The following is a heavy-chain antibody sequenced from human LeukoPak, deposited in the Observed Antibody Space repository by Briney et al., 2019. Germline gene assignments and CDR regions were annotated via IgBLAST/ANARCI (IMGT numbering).Heavy chain of an antibody. CDR2: IHPGEYER. CDR1: GYRFTSYW. J-gene: IGHJ4*02. Sequence: ASVKVSCKASGYRFTSYWIGWVRQMPGKGLEWMGVIHPGEYERRYSPSFEGQVTISADKSISTAYMQWSSLKASDTAVYYCARSRASRIQPIGYWGQGTLVTVSS. D-gene: IGHD5-18*01. V-gene: IGHV5-51*01. CDR3: ARSRASRIQPIGY.